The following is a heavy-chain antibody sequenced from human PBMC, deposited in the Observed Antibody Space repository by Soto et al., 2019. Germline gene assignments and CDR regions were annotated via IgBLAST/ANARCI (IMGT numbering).Heavy chain of an antibody. CDR1: GGSISSSSYY. CDR3: ARKDYYGAGVYYFDH. Sequence: ETMSLTCTVSGGSISSSSYYWGWIRQPPGKGLEWIGSIYYSGSTYYNPSLKSRVTFTRDTSATTVYMELSSLTSEDTAVYYCARKDYYGAGVYYFDHWGQGTLVTVSS. V-gene: IGHV4-39*01. CDR2: IYYSGST. D-gene: IGHD3-10*01. J-gene: IGHJ4*02.